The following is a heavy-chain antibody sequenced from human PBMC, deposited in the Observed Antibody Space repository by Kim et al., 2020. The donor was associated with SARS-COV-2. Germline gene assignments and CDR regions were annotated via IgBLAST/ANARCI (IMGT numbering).Heavy chain of an antibody. CDR3: AREDRSSSLPDC. J-gene: IGHJ4*02. CDR1: GGTFSSYD. CDR2: IIPIFGTA. D-gene: IGHD3-22*01. Sequence: SVKVSCKASGGTFSSYDISWVRQAPGQGLEWMGAIIPIFGTANYAQKFQRRVTITADESTSTAYMELSSLRSEDTAVYYCAREDRSSSLPDCWGQGTLVIVSS. V-gene: IGHV1-69*13.